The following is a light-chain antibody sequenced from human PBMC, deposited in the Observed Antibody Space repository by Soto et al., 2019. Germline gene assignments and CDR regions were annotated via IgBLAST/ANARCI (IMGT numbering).Light chain of an antibody. CDR3: SSYSTSSALV. CDR2: DVS. J-gene: IGLJ7*01. V-gene: IGLV2-14*03. Sequence: QSALTQPASVSGSPGQSITISCAGTIADIGAFNYVSWYQHHPGKAPKLLIYDVSDRPSGVSTRFSASKSANTASLTISGLQDDDEADYYCSSYSTSSALVFGGGTQLTVL. CDR1: IADIGAFNY.